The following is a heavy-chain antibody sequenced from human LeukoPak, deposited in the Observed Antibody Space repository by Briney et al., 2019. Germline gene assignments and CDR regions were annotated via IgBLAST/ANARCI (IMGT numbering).Heavy chain of an antibody. CDR1: GFTFSSYD. Sequence: GGSLRLSCAASGFTFSSYDMHWVRQATGKGLEWVSGIGAAGDTYYPGSVRGRFTISRENAKNSLYLQMSSLRAGDTAVYYCARGKDYDFWSGYYSFDYWGQGTLVTVSS. CDR2: IGAAGDT. J-gene: IGHJ4*02. CDR3: ARGKDYDFWSGYYSFDY. D-gene: IGHD3-3*01. V-gene: IGHV3-13*01.